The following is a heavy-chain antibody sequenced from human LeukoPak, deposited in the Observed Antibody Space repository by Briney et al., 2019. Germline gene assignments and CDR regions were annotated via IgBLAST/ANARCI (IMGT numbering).Heavy chain of an antibody. CDR1: GFTFSSYG. D-gene: IGHD5-12*01. Sequence: PGGSLRLSCAASGFTFSSYGMHWVRQAPGKGLVWVSRINSDGSITTYADSVKGRFTISRDNAKNTLYLQMNSLRAEDTAVYYCARDYDYDYSYFDYWGPGTLVTVSS. V-gene: IGHV3-74*01. J-gene: IGHJ4*02. CDR3: ARDYDYDYSYFDY. CDR2: INSDGSIT.